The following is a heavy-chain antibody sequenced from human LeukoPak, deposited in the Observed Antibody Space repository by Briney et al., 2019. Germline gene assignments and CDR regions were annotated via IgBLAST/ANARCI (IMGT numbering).Heavy chain of an antibody. Sequence: GESLKISCKGSGYSFTTYWIGWVRQMPGKGLEGMGIIYPGDSDTRYRPSFQGQVTISADKSISTAYLQWSSLKASDTAMYYCASFIAVAGNSYFDYWGQGTLVTVSS. J-gene: IGHJ4*02. CDR2: IYPGDSDT. V-gene: IGHV5-51*01. D-gene: IGHD6-19*01. CDR1: GYSFTTYW. CDR3: ASFIAVAGNSYFDY.